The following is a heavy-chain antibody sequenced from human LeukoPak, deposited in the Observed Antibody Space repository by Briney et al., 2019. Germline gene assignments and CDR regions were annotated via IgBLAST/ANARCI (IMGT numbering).Heavy chain of an antibody. D-gene: IGHD6-19*01. CDR1: GFTFSIYA. CDR2: ISYNGTNE. CDR3: ARDRGGSGWYYFDY. J-gene: IGHJ4*02. Sequence: PGRSLRLSCAASGFTFSIYAIHWVRQAPGKGLEWVAGISYNGTNEYYPDSLKGRFTISRDISKNTLYLQMNSLRAEDTALYYCARDRGGSGWYYFDYWGQGTLVTVSS. V-gene: IGHV3-30-3*01.